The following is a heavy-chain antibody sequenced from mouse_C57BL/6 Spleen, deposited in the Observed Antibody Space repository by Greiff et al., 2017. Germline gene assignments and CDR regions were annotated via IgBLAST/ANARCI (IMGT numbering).Heavy chain of an antibody. Sequence: QVHVKQPGAELVRPGSSVKLSCKASGYTFTSYWMDWVKQRPGQGLEWIGNIYPSDSETHYNQKFKDKATLTVDKSSSTAYMQLSSLTSEDSAVYYCARCWDFYFDYWGQGTTLTVSS. CDR2: IYPSDSET. J-gene: IGHJ2*01. CDR3: ARCWDFYFDY. V-gene: IGHV1-61*01. CDR1: GYTFTSYW. D-gene: IGHD4-1*01.